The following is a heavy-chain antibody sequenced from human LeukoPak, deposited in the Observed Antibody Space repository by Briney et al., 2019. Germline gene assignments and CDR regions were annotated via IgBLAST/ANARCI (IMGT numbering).Heavy chain of an antibody. V-gene: IGHV4-34*01. CDR3: ARLRTGIAATAADY. D-gene: IGHD6-13*01. CDR2: INHSGST. J-gene: IGHJ4*02. Sequence: PSETLSLSCAVYGGSFSGYYWSWIRQPPGKGLEGIGEINHSGSTNYNPSLKSRVTISVDTSKNQFSLKLSSVTAADTAVYYCARLRTGIAATAADYWGQGTLVTVSS. CDR1: GGSFSGYY.